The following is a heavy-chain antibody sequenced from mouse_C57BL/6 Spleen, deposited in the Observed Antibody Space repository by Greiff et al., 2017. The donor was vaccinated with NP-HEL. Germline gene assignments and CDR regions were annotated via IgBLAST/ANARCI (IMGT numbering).Heavy chain of an antibody. CDR3: ARSSYYYGSRIRVYAMDY. D-gene: IGHD1-1*01. Sequence: VRLQQSGPELVKPGASVKISCKASGYSFTGYYMNWVKQSPEKSLEWIGEINPSTGGTTYNQKFKAKATLTVDKSSSTAYMQLKSLTSEDSAVYYCARSSYYYGSRIRVYAMDYWGQGTSVTVSS. V-gene: IGHV1-42*01. CDR2: INPSTGGT. CDR1: GYSFTGYY. J-gene: IGHJ4*01.